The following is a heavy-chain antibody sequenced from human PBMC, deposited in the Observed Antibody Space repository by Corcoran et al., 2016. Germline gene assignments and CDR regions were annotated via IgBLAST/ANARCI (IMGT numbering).Heavy chain of an antibody. D-gene: IGHD4-17*01. V-gene: IGHV3-48*02. J-gene: IGHJ4*02. CDR2: ISSSRSTI. Sequence: EVQLVESGGGLVQPGGSLRLSCAASGFTFNTYNMNWVRQAPGKGLEWVSYISSSRSTIYYADSVKGRFTISRDNAKNSLYLQMNSLRDEDTAVYYCARRRSDYGAPDYWGQGTLVIVSS. CDR3: ARRRSDYGAPDY. CDR1: GFTFNTYN.